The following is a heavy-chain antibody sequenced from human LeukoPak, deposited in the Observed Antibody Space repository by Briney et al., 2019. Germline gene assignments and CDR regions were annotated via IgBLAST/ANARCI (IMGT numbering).Heavy chain of an antibody. J-gene: IGHJ4*02. V-gene: IGHV3-53*01. D-gene: IGHD6-13*01. CDR2: IYSDGST. CDR3: ARDLAAGGTYPHY. Sequence: GGSLRLSCAASGFTVSSNYMSWVRQAPGKGPEWVSVIYSDGSTYYADSVKGRFTISRDTSKNTLYLQMNSLRTEDTALYYCARDLAAGGTYPHYWGQGTLVSVSS. CDR1: GFTVSSNY.